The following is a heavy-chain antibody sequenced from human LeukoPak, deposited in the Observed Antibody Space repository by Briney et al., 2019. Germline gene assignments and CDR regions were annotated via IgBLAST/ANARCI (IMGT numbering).Heavy chain of an antibody. CDR1: GFTFSSYA. J-gene: IGHJ6*02. D-gene: IGHD4-17*01. CDR2: ISGSGGST. CDR3: AKRILAVTTYYYYGMDL. V-gene: IGHV3-23*01. Sequence: GGSLRLSCAASGFTFSSYAMSWVRQAPGKGLEWVSAISGSGGSTYYADSVKGRFTISRDNSKNTLYLQMNSLRAEDTAVYYCAKRILAVTTYYYYGMDLWGQGTTVTVSS.